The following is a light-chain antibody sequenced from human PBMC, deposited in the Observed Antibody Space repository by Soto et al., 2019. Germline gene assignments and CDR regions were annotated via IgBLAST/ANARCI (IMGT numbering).Light chain of an antibody. CDR3: QQYNNWPQT. J-gene: IGKJ2*01. Sequence: EIVMTQSPATLSGSPGERATLSCRASQSVSSNLAWYQQKPGQAPRLLIYGASTRATGIPARFSGSESGTEFTLTISSLLSEDFAVHYCQQYNNWPQTFGQGTKLLIK. V-gene: IGKV3-15*01. CDR1: QSVSSN. CDR2: GAS.